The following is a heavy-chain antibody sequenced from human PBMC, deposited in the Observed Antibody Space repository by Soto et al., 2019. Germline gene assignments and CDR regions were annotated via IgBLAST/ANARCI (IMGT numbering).Heavy chain of an antibody. Sequence: ASVKVSCKASGYTFTSYGISWVRQAPGQGLEWMGWISAYNGNTNYAQRLQGRVTMTTDTSTSPAYMELRSLRSDDTAVYYCARDHEYSSSSGWFDPWGQGTLVTVSS. CDR2: ISAYNGNT. J-gene: IGHJ5*02. D-gene: IGHD6-6*01. V-gene: IGHV1-18*01. CDR3: ARDHEYSSSSGWFDP. CDR1: GYTFTSYG.